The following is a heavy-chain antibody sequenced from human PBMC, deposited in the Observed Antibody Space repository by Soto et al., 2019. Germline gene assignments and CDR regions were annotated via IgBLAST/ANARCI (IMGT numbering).Heavy chain of an antibody. CDR2: IDPSDSYI. Sequence: EVQLVQSGAEVKKPGESLRISCQGSGYSFTSSWISWVRQMPGEGLEWMGRIDPSDSYINYSPSSQGRVTISADKSISTAYLQWSSLKASDTAMYYCARRGSSSSFFYDSWGQGTLVTVSS. CDR1: GYSFTSSW. J-gene: IGHJ4*02. V-gene: IGHV5-10-1*03. D-gene: IGHD6-6*01. CDR3: ARRGSSSSFFYDS.